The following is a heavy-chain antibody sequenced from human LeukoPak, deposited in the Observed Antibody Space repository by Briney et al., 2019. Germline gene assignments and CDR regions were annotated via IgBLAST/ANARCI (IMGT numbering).Heavy chain of an antibody. CDR3: ARDQWLDY. Sequence: GGSLRLSCAASGFTFSSYGMNWVRQAPGKGLEWVSYISSSSTIYYADSVKGRFTISRDNAKNSLYLQLNSLRAEDTAVYYCARDQWLDYWGQGTLVTVSS. V-gene: IGHV3-48*01. CDR2: ISSSSTI. J-gene: IGHJ4*02. CDR1: GFTFSSYG. D-gene: IGHD6-19*01.